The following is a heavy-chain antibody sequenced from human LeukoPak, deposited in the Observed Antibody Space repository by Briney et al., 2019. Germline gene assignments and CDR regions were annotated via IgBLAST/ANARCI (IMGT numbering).Heavy chain of an antibody. Sequence: SETLSLTCTVSGGSISSSSYYWGWIRQPPGKGLEWIGSIYYSGSTYYNPSLKSRVTISVDTSKNQFSLKLSSVTAADTAVYYCARVIWAGTLNFQHWGQGTLVTVSS. CDR3: ARVIWAGTLNFQH. J-gene: IGHJ1*01. CDR2: IYYSGST. CDR1: GGSISSSSYY. V-gene: IGHV4-39*07. D-gene: IGHD6-19*01.